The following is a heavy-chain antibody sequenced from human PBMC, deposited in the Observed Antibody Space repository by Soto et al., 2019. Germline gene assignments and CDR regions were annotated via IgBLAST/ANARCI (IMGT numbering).Heavy chain of an antibody. CDR3: ARTPYGSGDEYFQH. D-gene: IGHD3-10*01. V-gene: IGHV1-69*02. CDR1: GGTFSSYT. Sequence: QVQLVQSGAEVKKPGSSVKVSCKASGGTFSSYTISWVRQAPGQGLEWMGRIIPILGIANYAQKFQGRVTITADKSTSTAYMELSSLRAEDTAVYYCARTPYGSGDEYFQHWGQGTLVTVSS. J-gene: IGHJ1*01. CDR2: IIPILGIA.